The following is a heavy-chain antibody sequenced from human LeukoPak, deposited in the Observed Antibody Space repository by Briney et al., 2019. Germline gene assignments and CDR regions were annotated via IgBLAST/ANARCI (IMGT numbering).Heavy chain of an antibody. D-gene: IGHD6-13*01. V-gene: IGHV3-7*01. CDR1: GFTFSSYW. CDR2: IKQDGSEK. J-gene: IGHJ6*03. Sequence: GGSLRLSCAASGFTFSSYWMSWVRQAPGKGLEWVANIKQDGSEKYYVDSVKGRFTISRDNAKNSLYLQMNSLRAEDTAVYYCARLGPYSSSWNYYYMDVWGKGTTVTVSS. CDR3: ARLGPYSSSWNYYYMDV.